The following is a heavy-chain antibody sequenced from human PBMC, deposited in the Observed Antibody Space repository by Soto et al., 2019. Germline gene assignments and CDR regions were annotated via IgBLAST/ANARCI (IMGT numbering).Heavy chain of an antibody. V-gene: IGHV1-18*04. J-gene: IGHJ1*01. CDR2: ISAYNGNT. CDR1: GYTFTSYD. CDR3: ARVGHPYYDFWSGYYTGYFQH. Sequence: ASVKVSCKASGYTFTSYDMHWVRQAPGQGLEWMGWISAYNGNTNYAQKLQGRVTMTTDTSTSTAYMELRSLRSDDTAVYYCARVGHPYYDFWSGYYTGYFQHWGQGTLVTVSS. D-gene: IGHD3-3*01.